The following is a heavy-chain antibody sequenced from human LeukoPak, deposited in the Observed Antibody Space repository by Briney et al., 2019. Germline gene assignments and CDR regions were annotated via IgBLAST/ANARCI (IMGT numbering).Heavy chain of an antibody. CDR3: AKDKYDFWSGSPFDY. D-gene: IGHD3-3*01. V-gene: IGHV3-30*02. J-gene: IGHJ4*02. CDR2: IRYDGSNK. CDR1: GFTFSSYG. Sequence: QPGGSLRLSCAASGFTFSSYGMHWVRQAPGKGLEWVAFIRYDGSNKYYADSVKGRFTISRDNSKNTLYLQMNSLRAEDTAVYYCAKDKYDFWSGSPFDYWGQGTLVTVSS.